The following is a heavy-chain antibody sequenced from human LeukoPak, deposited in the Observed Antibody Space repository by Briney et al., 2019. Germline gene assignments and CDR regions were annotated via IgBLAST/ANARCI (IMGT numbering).Heavy chain of an antibody. CDR2: INHSGST. CDR1: GGSLSGYY. CDR3: ARAAAAGFGSWFDP. D-gene: IGHD6-13*01. J-gene: IGHJ5*02. V-gene: IGHV4-34*01. Sequence: SETLSLTCAVYGGSLSGYYWSWIRQPPGKGLEWIGEINHSGSTNYNPSLKSRVTISVDTSKNQFSLKLSSVTAADTAVYYCARAAAAGFGSWFDPWGQGTLVTVSS.